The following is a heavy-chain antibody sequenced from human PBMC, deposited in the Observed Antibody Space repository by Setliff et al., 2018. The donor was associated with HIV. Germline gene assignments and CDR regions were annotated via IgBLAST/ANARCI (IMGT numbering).Heavy chain of an antibody. D-gene: IGHD2-15*01. CDR2: ISGSGDST. Sequence: GGSLRLSCAPSGFTFGSYAMSWVRQAPGKGLEWVSVISGSGDSTFYADSLKGRFTISRDNSKNTLYLQMNSLRAEDTAVYYCAKTLPTLYPPHDYYFAMDVWGQGTTFTVSS. CDR3: AKTLPTLYPPHDYYFAMDV. CDR1: GFTFGSYA. V-gene: IGHV3-23*01. J-gene: IGHJ6*02.